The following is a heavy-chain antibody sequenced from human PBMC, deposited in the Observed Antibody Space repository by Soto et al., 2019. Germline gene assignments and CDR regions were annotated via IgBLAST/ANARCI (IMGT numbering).Heavy chain of an antibody. V-gene: IGHV1-69*01. D-gene: IGHD2-2*01. CDR2: ISPMFHKA. Sequence: QLQLVQSGTEVKNPGSSVTVSCKASVGTFGNFAINWLRQAPGQGLQWMGDISPMFHKANYEQTFQGRVSITSDESTNTVYMKLSSLRSEDTALYYCARELEVHTPVFGAWGQGTLVTVSS. CDR1: VGTFGNFA. CDR3: ARELEVHTPVFGA. J-gene: IGHJ5*02.